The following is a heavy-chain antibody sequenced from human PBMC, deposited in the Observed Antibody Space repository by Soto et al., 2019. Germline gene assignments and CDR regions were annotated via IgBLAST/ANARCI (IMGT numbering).Heavy chain of an antibody. CDR1: GLTVSTNY. D-gene: IGHD2-2*01. V-gene: IGHV3-53*01. CDR2: IYRGGNT. J-gene: IGHJ4*02. Sequence: PGCSLRLSCAASGLTVSTNYMTWVRQAPGKGLEWVSVIYRGGNTYHADSVQGRFSISRDNSKNTVDLQMNNLRAKDTAMYYCASVGYCSTTTCPPAWGQGTLVTVSS. CDR3: ASVGYCSTTTCPPA.